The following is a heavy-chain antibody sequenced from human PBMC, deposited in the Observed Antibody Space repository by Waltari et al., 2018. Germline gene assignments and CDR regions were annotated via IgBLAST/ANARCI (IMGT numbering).Heavy chain of an antibody. J-gene: IGHJ2*01. D-gene: IGHD4-17*01. CDR1: GFSFIHYP. V-gene: IGHV3-23*01. CDR3: AKADFGDPFWYFDL. CDR2: MTADGRSR. Sequence: EVQLLESGGDLVPPGGSLRLSCAASGFSFIHYPMAWVRQAPGKGLEWVSTMTADGRSRNYADSVKGRFTISRDNSQNTLDLQMNTLRAEDTAVYFCAKADFGDPFWYFDLWGRGTLVTV.